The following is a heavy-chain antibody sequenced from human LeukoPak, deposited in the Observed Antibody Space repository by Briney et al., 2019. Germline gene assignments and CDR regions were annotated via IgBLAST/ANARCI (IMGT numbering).Heavy chain of an antibody. CDR2: IYYSGST. D-gene: IGHD5-18*01. CDR1: GGSISSSSYY. CDR3: ARGNVQDTAMVREGY. Sequence: DPSETLSLTCTVSGGSISSSSYYWGWIRQPPGKGLEWIGSIYYSGSTYYNPSLKSRVTISVDTSKNQFSLRLSSVTAADTAVYYCARGNVQDTAMVREGYWGQGTLVTVSS. J-gene: IGHJ4*02. V-gene: IGHV4-39*07.